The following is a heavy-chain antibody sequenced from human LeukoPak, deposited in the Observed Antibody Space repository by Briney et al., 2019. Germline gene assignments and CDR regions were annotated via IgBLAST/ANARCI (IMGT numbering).Heavy chain of an antibody. V-gene: IGHV1-2*02. CDR1: GYTFTGYY. J-gene: IGHJ4*02. D-gene: IGHD1-26*01. CDR2: INPNSGGT. Sequence: GASVKVSCKASGYTFTGYYMHWVRQAPGQGLEWMGWINPNSGGTNYAQKFQGRVTMTRDTSTSTVYMELSSLRSEDTAVYYCARADHSGSYLGLVDYWGQGTLVTVSS. CDR3: ARADHSGSYLGLVDY.